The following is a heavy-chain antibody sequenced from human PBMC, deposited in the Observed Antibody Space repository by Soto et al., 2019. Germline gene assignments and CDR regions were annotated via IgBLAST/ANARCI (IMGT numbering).Heavy chain of an antibody. CDR1: GFTFSNYG. D-gene: IGHD4-17*01. CDR2: IWYDGSNK. V-gene: IGHV3-33*01. Sequence: QVQLVESGGGVVQPGMSLRLSCAASGFTFSNYGMHWVRQAPGKGLEWVAVIWYDGSNKYYADSVKGRFTISRDNSKNTLYLQMNTLRAEDTAVYYCARHKGGDPYYSDYWGQGTLVTVSS. CDR3: ARHKGGDPYYSDY. J-gene: IGHJ4*02.